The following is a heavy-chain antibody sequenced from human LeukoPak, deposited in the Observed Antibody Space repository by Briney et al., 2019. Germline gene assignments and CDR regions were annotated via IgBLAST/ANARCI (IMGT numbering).Heavy chain of an antibody. CDR2: ISGSGGST. Sequence: GGSLRLSCAASGCTFSSYAMSWVRQAPGKGLEWVSAISGSGGSTYYADSVKGRFTISRDNSKNTLYLQMNSLRAEDTAVYYCAKDTFGYCSGGSCLTPYFDYWGQGTLVTVSS. CDR1: GCTFSSYA. J-gene: IGHJ4*02. D-gene: IGHD2-15*01. CDR3: AKDTFGYCSGGSCLTPYFDY. V-gene: IGHV3-23*01.